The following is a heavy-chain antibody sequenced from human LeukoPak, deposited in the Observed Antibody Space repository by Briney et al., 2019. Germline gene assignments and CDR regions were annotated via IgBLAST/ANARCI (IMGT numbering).Heavy chain of an antibody. CDR3: AREGSYYDFWSGYPPAAFDI. D-gene: IGHD3-3*01. CDR1: GRFISNYY. CDR2: IYYSGST. J-gene: IGHJ3*02. V-gene: IGHV4-59*12. Sequence: SETLSLTCTVSGRFISNYYWSWIRQPPGKGLEWIGYIYYSGSTNYNPSLKSRVTMSVDTSKNQFSLKLSSVTAADTAVYYSAREGSYYDFWSGYPPAAFDIWGQGTMVTVSS.